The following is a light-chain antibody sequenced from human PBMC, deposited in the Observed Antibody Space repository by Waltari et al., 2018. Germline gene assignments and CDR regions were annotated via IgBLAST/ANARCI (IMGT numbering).Light chain of an antibody. Sequence: EIVLTQSPGTLSLSRGERATLSCRASQSVAINNLAWYQQKPGQAPRLLIYDTSGRAAGTPDRFSGSGSGTDFTLTISGLEPEDFAVYYCQKYGDSPLTFGGGTRVEV. CDR3: QKYGDSPLT. CDR1: QSVAINN. J-gene: IGKJ4*01. CDR2: DTS. V-gene: IGKV3-20*01.